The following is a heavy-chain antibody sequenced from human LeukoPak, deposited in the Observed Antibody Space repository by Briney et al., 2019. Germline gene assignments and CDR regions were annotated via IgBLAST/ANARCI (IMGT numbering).Heavy chain of an antibody. CDR1: SGSISNFH. J-gene: IGHJ4*02. CDR3: ARDRYIYGLTEYYFDY. Sequence: SETLSLTCSVSSGSISNFHWSWIRQPAGTGLEWIGRIFTSGSTNYNPSLKSRVTISVDSSKNQFSLKLSSVTAADTAVYYCARDRYIYGLTEYYFDYWGQGSLVTVSS. CDR2: IFTSGST. D-gene: IGHD5-18*01. V-gene: IGHV4-4*07.